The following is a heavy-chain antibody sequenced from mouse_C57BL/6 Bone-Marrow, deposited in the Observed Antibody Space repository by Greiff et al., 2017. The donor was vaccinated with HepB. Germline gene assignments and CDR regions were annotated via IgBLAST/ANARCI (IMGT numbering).Heavy chain of an antibody. CDR2: ISSGGDYI. V-gene: IGHV5-9-1*02. D-gene: IGHD1-3*01. CDR3: TRDLKPEGAMDY. Sequence: DVQLQESGEGLVKPGGSLKLSCAASGFTFSSYAMSWVRQTPEKRLEWVAYISSGGDYIYYADTVKGRFTISRDNARNTLYLQMSSLKSEDTAMYYCTRDLKPEGAMDYWGQGTSVTVSS. CDR1: GFTFSSYA. J-gene: IGHJ4*01.